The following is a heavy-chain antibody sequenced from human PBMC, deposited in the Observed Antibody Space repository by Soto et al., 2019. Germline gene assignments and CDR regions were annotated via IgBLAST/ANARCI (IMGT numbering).Heavy chain of an antibody. CDR1: GGSFSGYY. CDR2: INHSGST. D-gene: IGHD3-10*01. J-gene: IGHJ4*02. Sequence: PSETLSLTCAVYGGSFSGYYWSWIRQPPGKGLEWIGEINHSGSTNYNPSLKSRVTISVDTSKNQFSLKLSSVTAADTAVYYCARAVGLNRFITMVRGVIKLWGQGTLVTVSS. CDR3: ARAVGLNRFITMVRGVIKL. V-gene: IGHV4-34*01.